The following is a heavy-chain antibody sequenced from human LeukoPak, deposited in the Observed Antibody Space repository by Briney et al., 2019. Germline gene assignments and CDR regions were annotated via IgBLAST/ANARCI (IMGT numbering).Heavy chain of an antibody. CDR3: ARARGLYGSGSYYPNTDY. D-gene: IGHD3-10*01. Sequence: QTLSLTCAISGDSVSSNSAAWNWIRQSPSRGLEWLGRTYYRSKWCYDYAVSVKSRITINPDTSKNQFSLKLSSVTAADTAVYYCARARGLYGSGSYYPNTDYWGQGTLVTVPS. CDR1: GDSVSSNSAA. J-gene: IGHJ4*02. V-gene: IGHV6-1*01. CDR2: TYYRSKWCY.